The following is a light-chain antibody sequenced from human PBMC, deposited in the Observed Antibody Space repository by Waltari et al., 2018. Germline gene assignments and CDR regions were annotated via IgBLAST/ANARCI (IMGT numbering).Light chain of an antibody. J-gene: IGKJ1*01. Sequence: ATLYCRASQPINSNFLAWYQQKPGLAPRLLMYATSSRATDFPDRFSGSGSGTDFTLTISRLEAEDIAVYYCQQFHTTPWTFGQGTKVEV. CDR2: ATS. V-gene: IGKV3-20*01. CDR3: QQFHTTPWT. CDR1: QPINSNF.